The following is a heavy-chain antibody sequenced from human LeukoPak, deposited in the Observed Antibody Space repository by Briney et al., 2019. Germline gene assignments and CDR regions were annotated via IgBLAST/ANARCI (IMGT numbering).Heavy chain of an antibody. CDR1: GFTLSTYG. J-gene: IGHJ4*02. CDR2: MSYDGSNQ. V-gene: IGHV3-30*18. Sequence: PGRSLRLSCAASGFTLSTYGMRWVRQAPGKGLEWVAFMSYDGSNQNHVDSVKGRFTISRDNSKNTLYLQMNSLRAEDTAVYYCAKDREASWATDYWGQGTLVTVSS. D-gene: IGHD7-27*01. CDR3: AKDREASWATDY.